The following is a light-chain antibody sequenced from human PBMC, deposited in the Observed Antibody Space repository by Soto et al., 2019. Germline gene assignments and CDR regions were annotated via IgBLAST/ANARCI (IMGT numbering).Light chain of an antibody. CDR1: QTASNY. CDR3: KKYNSYPWT. J-gene: IGKJ1*01. CDR2: ATS. V-gene: IGKV1-9*01. Sequence: DTQMTQSSSYLSASVGDRISITCRASQTASNYVNWYQQKPGKAPTLLISATSTLQSGVPSRFRGSGSGTEFTLTISSLQPDEFATYYCKKYNSYPWTVGQGNKVAIK.